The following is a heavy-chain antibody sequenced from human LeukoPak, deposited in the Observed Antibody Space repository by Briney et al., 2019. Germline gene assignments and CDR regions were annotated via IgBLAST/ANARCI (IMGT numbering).Heavy chain of an antibody. CDR3: ARVGENYYDSSPDAFDI. V-gene: IGHV4-59*01. D-gene: IGHD3-22*01. CDR1: GGSISSYY. J-gene: IGHJ3*02. CDR2: IYYSGNT. Sequence: SETLSLTCTVSGGSISSYYWSWIRQPPGKGLEWIGYIYYSGNTNYNPSLKSRVTISVDTSKNQFSLRLSSVTAADTAVYYCARVGENYYDSSPDAFDIWGQGTMVTVSS.